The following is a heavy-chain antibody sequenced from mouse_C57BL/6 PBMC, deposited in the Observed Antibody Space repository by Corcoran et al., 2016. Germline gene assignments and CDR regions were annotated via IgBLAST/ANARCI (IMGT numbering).Heavy chain of an antibody. CDR1: GYTFTTYG. Sequence: QIQLVQSGPELKKPGETVKISCMASGYTFTTYGMSWVKQAPGKGLKWMGWINTYSGVPTYADDFKGRFAFSLETSASTAYLQINNLKNEDTATYFCAMIYYDYGWFAYWGQGTLVTVSA. CDR3: AMIYYDYGWFAY. D-gene: IGHD2-4*01. V-gene: IGHV9-3*01. J-gene: IGHJ3*01. CDR2: INTYSGVP.